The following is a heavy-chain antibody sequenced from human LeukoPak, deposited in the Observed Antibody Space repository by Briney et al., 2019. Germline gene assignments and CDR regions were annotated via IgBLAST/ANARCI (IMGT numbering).Heavy chain of an antibody. CDR2: IYYSGST. D-gene: IGHD3-10*01. J-gene: IGHJ3*02. CDR3: ARHSGDAFDI. V-gene: IGHV4-59*08. CDR1: GGSISSYY. Sequence: SETLSLTCTVSGGSISSYYWSRIRQPPGKGLEWIGYIYYSGSTNYNPSLKSRVTISVDTSKNQFSLKLSSVTAADTAVYYCARHSGDAFDIWGQGTMVTVSS.